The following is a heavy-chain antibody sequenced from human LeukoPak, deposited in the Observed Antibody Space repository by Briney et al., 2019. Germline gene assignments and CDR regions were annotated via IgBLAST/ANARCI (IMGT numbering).Heavy chain of an antibody. V-gene: IGHV3-23*01. CDR1: GVTLSIYV. CDR2: IRGSGGST. D-gene: IGHD4-11*01. CDR3: AKLAKVTISNFDY. Sequence: GGALRLSCADSGVTLSIYVESWVRQAPGNRRERVSGIRGSGGSTYYADSVKGRFTNSRDNCRHTLYLQMNSLRAEDTAVYYCAKLAKVTISNFDYWGQGTLVTVSS. J-gene: IGHJ4*02.